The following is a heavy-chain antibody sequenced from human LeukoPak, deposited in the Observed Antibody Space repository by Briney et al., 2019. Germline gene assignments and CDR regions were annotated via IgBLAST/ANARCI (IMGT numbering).Heavy chain of an antibody. CDR2: INTNTGNP. J-gene: IGHJ4*02. Sequence: ASVKVSYKASGYTFTSYAMNWVRQAPGQGLEWMGWINTNTGNPTYAQGFTGRFVFSLDTSVSTAYLQISSLKAEDTAVYYCARENCSGGSCYLLIWGQGTLVTVSS. V-gene: IGHV7-4-1*02. D-gene: IGHD2-15*01. CDR1: GYTFTSYA. CDR3: ARENCSGGSCYLLI.